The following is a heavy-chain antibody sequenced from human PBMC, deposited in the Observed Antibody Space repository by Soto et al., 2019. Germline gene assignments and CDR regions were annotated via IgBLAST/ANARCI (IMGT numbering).Heavy chain of an antibody. CDR3: ASIWGEWGSGTTDY. Sequence: VQLVESGGGVVQPGRSLRLSCAASGFTFSSYAMHWVRHAPGKGLEWVAVISYDGSNKYYADSVKGRFTISRDNSKNTLYLQMNSLRAEDTAVYYCASIWGEWGSGTTDYWGQGTLVTVSS. D-gene: IGHD1-7*01. CDR2: ISYDGSNK. J-gene: IGHJ4*02. CDR1: GFTFSSYA. V-gene: IGHV3-30-3*01.